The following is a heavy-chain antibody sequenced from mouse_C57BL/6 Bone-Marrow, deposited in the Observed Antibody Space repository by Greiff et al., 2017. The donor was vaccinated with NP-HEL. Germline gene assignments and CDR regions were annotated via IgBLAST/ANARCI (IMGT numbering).Heavy chain of an antibody. CDR1: GFTFSDYG. CDR3: ARRNGYYVGAMDY. V-gene: IGHV5-17*01. Sequence: EVKLVESGGGLVKPGGSLKLSCAASGFTFSDYGMHWVRQAPEKGLEWVAYISSGSSTIYSADTVKGRFTISRDNAKNTLFLQMTSLRSEDTAMYYCARRNGYYVGAMDYWGQGTSVTVSS. CDR2: ISSGSSTI. J-gene: IGHJ4*01. D-gene: IGHD2-3*01.